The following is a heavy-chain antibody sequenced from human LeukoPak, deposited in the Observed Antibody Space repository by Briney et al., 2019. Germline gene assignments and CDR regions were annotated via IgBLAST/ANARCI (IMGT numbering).Heavy chain of an antibody. Sequence: ASVKVSCKASGYTFTSYGISWVRQAPGQGLERMGWISAYNGNTNYAQKLQGRVTMTTDTSTSTAYMEPRSLRSDDTAVYYCARVSGEDGYDILTGYYFDYWGQGTLVTVSS. CDR1: GYTFTSYG. CDR3: ARVSGEDGYDILTGYYFDY. CDR2: ISAYNGNT. D-gene: IGHD3-9*01. J-gene: IGHJ4*02. V-gene: IGHV1-18*01.